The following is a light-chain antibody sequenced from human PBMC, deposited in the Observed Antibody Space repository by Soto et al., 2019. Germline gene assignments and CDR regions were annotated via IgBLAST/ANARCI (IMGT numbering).Light chain of an antibody. CDR3: CSFTATSTHV. V-gene: IGLV2-14*01. Sequence: QSALTQPASLSGSPGQSITISCTGTSSDIGAYDYVSWFQQHPGKAPKLMLSEVNNRPSGVSNRFSGSKSGNTAYLTISGLQVEDEAEYFCCSFTATSTHVFGTGTKVTVL. CDR2: EVN. CDR1: SSDIGAYDY. J-gene: IGLJ1*01.